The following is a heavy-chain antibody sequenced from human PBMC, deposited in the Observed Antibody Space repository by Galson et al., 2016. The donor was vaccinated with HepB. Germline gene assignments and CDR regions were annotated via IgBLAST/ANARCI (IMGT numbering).Heavy chain of an antibody. CDR1: GYSFPSYW. CDR2: IDPSDSYT. CDR3: ARSKGVVVMP. Sequence: QSGAAVKKPGESLRVSCTGSGYSFPSYWISWVRQMPGKGLEWMGRIDPSDSYTHSSPSFQGHVTISADKSISTAYLQWSSLKASDTAMYYCARSKGVVVMPWGQGTLVTVSS. J-gene: IGHJ5*02. V-gene: IGHV5-10-1*01. D-gene: IGHD2-15*01.